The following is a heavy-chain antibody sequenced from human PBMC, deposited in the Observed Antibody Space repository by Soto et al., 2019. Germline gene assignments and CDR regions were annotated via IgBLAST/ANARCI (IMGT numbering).Heavy chain of an antibody. V-gene: IGHV1-3*01. CDR2: INAGNGNT. J-gene: IGHJ5*02. CDR3: ARDHLPPVVAAQPFGRSVPLFDP. CDR1: GYTFTSYA. Sequence: GASVKVSCKASGYTFTSYAMHWVRQAPGQRLEWMGWINAGNGNTKYSQKFQGRVTITRDTSASTAYMELSSLRSEDTAVYYCARDHLPPVVAAQPFGRSVPLFDPWGQGTLVTVSS. D-gene: IGHD2-15*01.